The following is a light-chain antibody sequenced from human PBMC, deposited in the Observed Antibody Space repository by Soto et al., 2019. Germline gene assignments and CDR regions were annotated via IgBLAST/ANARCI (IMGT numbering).Light chain of an antibody. Sequence: IHLTHSPSCLSASLGQRFTNTFRASQGISSHLAWYQQRPGKAPNLLIHAAFSMQSGVPSRFSGSGSGTDFTLTISSLQPEDFGAYYCQQSYSRPITFGEGTKVDIK. CDR2: AAF. CDR1: QGISSH. V-gene: IGKV1-9*01. CDR3: QQSYSRPIT. J-gene: IGKJ4*01.